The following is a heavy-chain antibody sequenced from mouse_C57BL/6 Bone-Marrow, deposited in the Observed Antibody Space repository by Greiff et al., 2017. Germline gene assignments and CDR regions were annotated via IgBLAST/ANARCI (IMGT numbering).Heavy chain of an antibody. CDR3: ARHERYYDYEGYFDY. CDR2: FYPGSGSI. D-gene: IGHD2-4*01. V-gene: IGHV1-62-2*01. Sequence: QVQLQQSGAELVKPGASVKLSCKASGYIFTEYTIHWVKQRSGQGLEWIGWFYPGSGSIKYNERFKAKATLTADKSSNTVYMELSRLTSEDSAVYFCARHERYYDYEGYFDYWGQGTTLTVSS. J-gene: IGHJ2*01. CDR1: GYIFTEYT.